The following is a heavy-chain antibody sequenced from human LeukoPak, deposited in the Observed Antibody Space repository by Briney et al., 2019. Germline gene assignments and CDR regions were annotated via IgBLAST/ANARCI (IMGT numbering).Heavy chain of an antibody. Sequence: GESLQISCQGSGSSFTSYWIGWVRQLPGKGLEWMGIIYPGDSDTRYSPSFQGQVTISADKSISTAYLQWSSLKASDTAMYYCARQWRGVSEVGDNYGIDYWGQGTLVTVSS. CDR1: GSSFTSYW. V-gene: IGHV5-51*01. CDR3: ARQWRGVSEVGDNYGIDY. D-gene: IGHD3-16*01. J-gene: IGHJ4*02. CDR2: IYPGDSDT.